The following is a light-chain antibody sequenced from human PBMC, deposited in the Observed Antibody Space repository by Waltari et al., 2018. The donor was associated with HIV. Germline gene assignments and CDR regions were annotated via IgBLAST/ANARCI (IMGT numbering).Light chain of an antibody. Sequence: IVMTVPPDSLAVSLHLRATIICEAPYSVLHSSNNKNYFAWYQQKPGQPTKLLIYWASTRKSGVPDRFSGSGSVTDFTLTISSLQAEDVAVYYCQQFQSHLRTFGQGTKVEIK. CDR1: YSVLHSSNNKNY. CDR2: WAS. CDR3: QQFQSHLRT. V-gene: IGKV4-1*01. J-gene: IGKJ1*01.